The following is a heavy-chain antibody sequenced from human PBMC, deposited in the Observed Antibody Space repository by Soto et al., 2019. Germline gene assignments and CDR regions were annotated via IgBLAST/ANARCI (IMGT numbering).Heavy chain of an antibody. Sequence: SETLSLTCTVSGGSISSGGYYWSWIRQHPGKGLEWIGYIYYSGSTYYNPSLKSRVTISVDTSKNQFSLKLSSVTAADTAVYYCARDREYYDSSGYDRGYYFDYWGQGTLVTVSS. CDR1: GGSISSGGYY. J-gene: IGHJ4*02. CDR2: IYYSGST. CDR3: ARDREYYDSSGYDRGYYFDY. V-gene: IGHV4-31*03. D-gene: IGHD3-22*01.